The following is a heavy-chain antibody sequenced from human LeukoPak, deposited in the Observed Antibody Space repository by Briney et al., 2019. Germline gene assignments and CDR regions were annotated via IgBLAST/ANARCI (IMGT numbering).Heavy chain of an antibody. CDR2: INTNTGNP. Sequence: ASVKVSCKASGYTFTGYYMHWVRQAPGQGLEWMGWINTNTGNPTYAQGFTGRFVFSLDTSVSTAYLQISSLKAEDTAVYYCARVRYYGSAYDAFDIWGQGTMVTVSS. CDR3: ARVRYYGSAYDAFDI. V-gene: IGHV7-4-1*02. J-gene: IGHJ3*02. CDR1: GYTFTGYY. D-gene: IGHD3-10*01.